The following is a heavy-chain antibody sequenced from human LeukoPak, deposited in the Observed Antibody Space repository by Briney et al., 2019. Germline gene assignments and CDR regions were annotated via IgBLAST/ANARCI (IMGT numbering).Heavy chain of an antibody. CDR3: ARPAGRGSGRDY. CDR1: GGAISGSNW. D-gene: IGHD3-10*01. Sequence: PSGTLSLTCAVSGGAISGSNWWSWVGPPPGKGLEWIGEIYHSGSTNYNPSLKSRVTISVDKSKNQFSRKLSSVTAADTAVYYGARPAGRGSGRDYWGQGTLVTVSS. V-gene: IGHV4-4*02. J-gene: IGHJ4*02. CDR2: IYHSGST.